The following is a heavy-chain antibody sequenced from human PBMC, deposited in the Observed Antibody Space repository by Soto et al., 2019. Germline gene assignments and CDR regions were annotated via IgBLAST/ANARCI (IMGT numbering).Heavy chain of an antibody. CDR1: GGSISSYY. Sequence: QVQLQESGPGLVKPSETLSLTCSVSGGSISSYYWSWIRQSPGKGLEWIGYIYSSGSTNYNPSLKSRVTQSVDTSKNQFSLKLSSVTAADTAVYYCARDLPPSYDSSGYSVFDIWGQGTMVTVSS. J-gene: IGHJ3*02. CDR3: ARDLPPSYDSSGYSVFDI. CDR2: IYSSGST. V-gene: IGHV4-59*01. D-gene: IGHD3-22*01.